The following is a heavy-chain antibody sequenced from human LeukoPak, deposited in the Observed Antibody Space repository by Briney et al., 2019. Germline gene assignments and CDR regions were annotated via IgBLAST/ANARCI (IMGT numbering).Heavy chain of an antibody. D-gene: IGHD2-2*01. V-gene: IGHV3-7*01. Sequence: GGSLRLSCAASGFTFSSYWMSSVRQAPGKGLEWVANIKQDGSEKNYVDSVKGRFNISRDNAKNSLYLQMNSLRAEDTAVYYCAGPMGPTAIFGFDYWGQGTLVTVSS. CDR2: IKQDGSEK. CDR3: AGPMGPTAIFGFDY. CDR1: GFTFSSYW. J-gene: IGHJ4*02.